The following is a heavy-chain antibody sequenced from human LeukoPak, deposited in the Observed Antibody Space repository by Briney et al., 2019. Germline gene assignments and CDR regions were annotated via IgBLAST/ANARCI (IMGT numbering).Heavy chain of an antibody. J-gene: IGHJ4*02. CDR1: GFIFSPYG. V-gene: IGHV3-21*04. CDR2: ISSSSYT. Sequence: PGGSLRLSCAASGFIFSPYGMNWVRQAPGKGLEWVSSISSSSYTSYADSVKGRFTVSRDNAKNSLYLQMNSLRSDDTAVYYCARAAGNYFDYWGQGTLVTVSS. CDR3: ARAAGNYFDY.